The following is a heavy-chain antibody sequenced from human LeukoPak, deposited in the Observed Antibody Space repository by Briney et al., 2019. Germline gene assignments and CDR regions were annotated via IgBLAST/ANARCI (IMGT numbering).Heavy chain of an antibody. J-gene: IGHJ6*02. CDR1: GDSIASIDW. CDR3: ARSHSMARGVIDFYGLDV. Sequence: SPSETLSLTCAVSGDSIASIDWWSWVRQAPGKGLEWIGEIYHSGSPNYNPSLQGRVTMSVDKSKTQFSLTLTSVTAADTAVYYCARSHSMARGVIDFYGLDVWGQGTTVIVSS. D-gene: IGHD3-10*01. CDR2: IYHSGSP. V-gene: IGHV4-4*02.